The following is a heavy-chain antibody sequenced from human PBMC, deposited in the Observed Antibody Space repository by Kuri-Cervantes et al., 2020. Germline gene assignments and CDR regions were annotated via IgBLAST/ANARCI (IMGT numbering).Heavy chain of an antibody. Sequence: GESLKISCAASGFTFSGSAMHWVRQAPGKGLEWVAVISYDGSNKYYADSVKGRFTISRDNSKNTLYLQMNSLRAEDTAVYYCASNSAQGGGYWGQGTLVTVSS. V-gene: IGHV3-30-3*01. D-gene: IGHD2-8*01. J-gene: IGHJ4*02. CDR2: ISYDGSNK. CDR3: ASNSAQGGGY. CDR1: GFTFSGSA.